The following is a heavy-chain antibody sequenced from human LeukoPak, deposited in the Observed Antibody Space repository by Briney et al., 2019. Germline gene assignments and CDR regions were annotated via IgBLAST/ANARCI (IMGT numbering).Heavy chain of an antibody. CDR3: ARQDGYGTYYYDY. Sequence: GESLKISCKGSGYSFTSYWIAWVRQMPGKGLEWMGITYPGDSDTRYSPSFQGQVTISADKSIGTAYLQWSSLKASDTAMYYCARQDGYGTYYYDYWGQGTLVTVSS. D-gene: IGHD5-24*01. CDR1: GYSFTSYW. V-gene: IGHV5-51*01. J-gene: IGHJ4*02. CDR2: TYPGDSDT.